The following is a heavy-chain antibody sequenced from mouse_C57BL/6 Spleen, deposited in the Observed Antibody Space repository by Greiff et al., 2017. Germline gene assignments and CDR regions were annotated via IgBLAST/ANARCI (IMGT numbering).Heavy chain of an antibody. D-gene: IGHD3-2*02. CDR2: IYPGSGSP. CDR3: ARGAQATDYAMDY. J-gene: IGHJ4*01. Sequence: VQLQQPGAELVKPGASVKMSCKASGYTFTSYWITWVKQRPGQGLEWIGDIYPGSGSPNYNEKFKSKATLTVDTSSSTAYMQLSSLTSEDSAVYYCARGAQATDYAMDYWGQGTSVTVSS. CDR1: GYTFTSYW. V-gene: IGHV1-55*01.